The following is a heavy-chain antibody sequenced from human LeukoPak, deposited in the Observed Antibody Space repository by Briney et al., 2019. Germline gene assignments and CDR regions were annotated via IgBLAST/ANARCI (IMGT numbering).Heavy chain of an antibody. Sequence: SETLSLTCSVSGGSMNSYYWSWIRQPPGKGLELIGFIYYSGSTSYNPSLKSRVTISVDTSKSQFSLKLSSVIAADTAVYYCARRAYSSGFDYIDYWGQGTLVTVSS. CDR1: GGSMNSYY. D-gene: IGHD6-19*01. J-gene: IGHJ4*02. CDR2: IYYSGST. CDR3: ARRAYSSGFDYIDY. V-gene: IGHV4-59*08.